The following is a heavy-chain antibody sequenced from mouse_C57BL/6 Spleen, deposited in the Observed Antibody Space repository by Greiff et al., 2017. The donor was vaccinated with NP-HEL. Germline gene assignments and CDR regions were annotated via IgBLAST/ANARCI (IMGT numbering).Heavy chain of an antibody. J-gene: IGHJ1*03. CDR2: FHPYNDDT. CDR1: GYTFTTYP. V-gene: IGHV1-47*01. Sequence: VQLQQSGAELVKPGASVKLSCKASGYTFTTYPIEWMKQNHGQSLEWIGNFHPYNDDTNYNDKFKGQATLTVEKSSSTVYMELSRLTSEDSAVYYCARRGIRDWYVDGWGTGTTVTVSS. CDR3: ARRGIRDWYVDG. D-gene: IGHD5-2*01.